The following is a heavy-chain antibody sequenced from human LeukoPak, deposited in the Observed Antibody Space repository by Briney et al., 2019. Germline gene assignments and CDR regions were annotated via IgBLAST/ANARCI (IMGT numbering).Heavy chain of an antibody. CDR2: ISGSGGST. CDR3: AKHSTTVTTDYFDY. J-gene: IGHJ4*02. V-gene: IGHV3-23*01. D-gene: IGHD4-17*01. Sequence: GSLRLSCAASGFTFSSYAMSWVRQAPGKGLEWVSAISGSGGSTYYGDSVKGRFTIIRDSSKSTLYLQMNSLRAEDTAVYYCAKHSTTVTTDYFDYWGQGTLVTASS. CDR1: GFTFSSYA.